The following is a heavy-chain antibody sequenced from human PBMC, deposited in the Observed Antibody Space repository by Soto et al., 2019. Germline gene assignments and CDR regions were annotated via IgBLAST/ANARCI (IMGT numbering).Heavy chain of an antibody. CDR3: AKDQSPVAGTLIIY. CDR1: GFTFSSYA. Sequence: GGSLRLSCAASGFTFSSYAMSWVRQAPGKGLEWVSAISGSGGSTYYADSVKGRFTISRDNSNNTLYLQMNSLRAEDTAVYYCAKDQSPVAGTLIIYWGQGTLVTVSS. V-gene: IGHV3-23*01. D-gene: IGHD6-19*01. J-gene: IGHJ4*02. CDR2: ISGSGGST.